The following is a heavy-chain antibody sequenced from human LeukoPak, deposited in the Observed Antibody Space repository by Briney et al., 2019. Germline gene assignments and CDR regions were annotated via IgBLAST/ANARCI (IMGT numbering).Heavy chain of an antibody. CDR3: VREHYNYYMDV. V-gene: IGHV3-20*04. CDR2: INWNGGST. Sequence: PGGSLRLSCAASAFTFSIYAMSWVRQAPGKGLEWVSGINWNGGSTDYADSVKGRFTISRDNGKNSLYLQMNSLRAEDTALYYCVREHYNYYMDVWGKGTTVTVSS. J-gene: IGHJ6*03. CDR1: AFTFSIYA.